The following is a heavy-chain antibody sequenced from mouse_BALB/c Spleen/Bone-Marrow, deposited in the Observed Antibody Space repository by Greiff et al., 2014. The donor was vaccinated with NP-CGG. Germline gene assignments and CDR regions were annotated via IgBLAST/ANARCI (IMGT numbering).Heavy chain of an antibody. J-gene: IGHJ3*01. CDR3: AIYYYGSSGFAY. D-gene: IGHD1-1*01. CDR1: GFNIKDTY. CDR2: IDPANGNT. V-gene: IGHV14-3*02. Sequence: VQLQQSGAELVKPGASVKLSCTASGFNIKDTYMHWVKQRPEQGLEWTGRIDPANGNTKYDPKFQGKATITADTSSNTAYLQLSSLTSEDTAVYYCAIYYYGSSGFAYWGQGTLVTVSA.